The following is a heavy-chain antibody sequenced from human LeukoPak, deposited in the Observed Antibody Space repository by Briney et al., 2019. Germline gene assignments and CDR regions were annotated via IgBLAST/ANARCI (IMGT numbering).Heavy chain of an antibody. V-gene: IGHV4-39*01. D-gene: IGHD6-19*01. Sequence: ASETLSLTCTVSGGSINSSNYYWGWIRQPPGKGLEWNGSIYYSVSTYHNPSLKSRVSISVDPSKGQFSLRLCSVTAADPAVYYCARHRDSSGWYDFDYWGQGTLVTVSS. CDR3: ARHRDSSGWYDFDY. J-gene: IGHJ4*02. CDR1: GGSINSSNYY. CDR2: IYYSVST.